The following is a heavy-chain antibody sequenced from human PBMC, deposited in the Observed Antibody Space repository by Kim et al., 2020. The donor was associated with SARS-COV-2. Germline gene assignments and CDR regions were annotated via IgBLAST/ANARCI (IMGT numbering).Heavy chain of an antibody. CDR2: IWYDGSNK. CDR3: AREGGAYGMDV. CDR1: GFTFSSYG. V-gene: IGHV3-33*01. D-gene: IGHD3-16*01. Sequence: GGSLRLSCAASGFTFSSYGMHWVRQAPGKGLEWVAVIWYDGSNKYYADSVKGRFTISRDNSKNTLYLQMNSLRAEDTAVYYCAREGGAYGMDVWGQGTTVTVSS. J-gene: IGHJ6*02.